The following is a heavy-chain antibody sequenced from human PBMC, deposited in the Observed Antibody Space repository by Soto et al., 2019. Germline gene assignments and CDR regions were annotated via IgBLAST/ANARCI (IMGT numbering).Heavy chain of an antibody. J-gene: IGHJ3*02. D-gene: IGHD4-17*01. V-gene: IGHV4-31*03. CDR2: INYSGST. CDR1: GGSFSSGGYY. CDR3: AGYGYYEGGDI. Sequence: QVQLQESGPGLVKPSQTLSLTCTVSGGSFSSGGYYWSWIRQHPGKGLEWLGHINYSGSTYYNPSLESRVNISVDMSKNQFSLRMSSVTAADTSVYYGAGYGYYEGGDIWGQWTTVTVSS.